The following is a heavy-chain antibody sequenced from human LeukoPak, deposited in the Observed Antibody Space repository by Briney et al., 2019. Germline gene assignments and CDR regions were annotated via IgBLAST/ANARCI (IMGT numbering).Heavy chain of an antibody. J-gene: IGHJ4*02. CDR1: GFTVSSNY. D-gene: IGHD1-1*01. CDR3: ARERMERTFDY. Sequence: GWSLRLSCAASGFTVSSNYMSWVRQPPGKGPEWVSVIYSGGSTYYADSVKGRFTISRDNSKNTLYLQMNSLRAEDTAVYYCARERMERTFDYWGQGTLVTVSS. CDR2: IYSGGST. V-gene: IGHV3-66*01.